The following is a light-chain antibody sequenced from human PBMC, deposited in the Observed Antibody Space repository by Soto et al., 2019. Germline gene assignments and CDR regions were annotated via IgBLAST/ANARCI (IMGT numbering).Light chain of an antibody. CDR3: QQYKNWPPYT. CDR1: HSISSN. Sequence: ELVITQSPATLSVSPGERATLSCRASHSISSNLAWYQQKPGQAPRLLIYGASTRATGIPARFSGSGSGTEFPLTISSLQSEDFAVYYCQQYKNWPPYTFGQGTKLEIK. V-gene: IGKV3-15*01. CDR2: GAS. J-gene: IGKJ2*01.